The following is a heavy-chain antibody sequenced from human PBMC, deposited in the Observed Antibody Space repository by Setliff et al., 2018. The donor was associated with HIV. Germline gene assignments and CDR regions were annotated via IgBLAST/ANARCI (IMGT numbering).Heavy chain of an antibody. CDR1: GGSISSSTYY. CDR2: IFYTGST. J-gene: IGHJ2*01. CDR3: TRDTGYILSGYRPHWYFDL. D-gene: IGHD3-9*01. V-gene: IGHV4-39*07. Sequence: SETLSLTCSVSGGSISSSTYYWGWIRQPPGRGLEWIGDIFYTGSTYYNPSLKSRVAISIDTSEHRFSLKLTTVTAADAAVYYCTRDTGYILSGYRPHWYFDLWGRGTLVTVSS.